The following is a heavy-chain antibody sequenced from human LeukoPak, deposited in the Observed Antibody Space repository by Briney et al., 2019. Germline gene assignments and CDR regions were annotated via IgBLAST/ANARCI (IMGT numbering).Heavy chain of an antibody. D-gene: IGHD3-9*01. Sequence: GGSLRLSCAASGFTFSSYGMNWVRQAPGKGLEWVSTLSGSGASTSYADSVKGRFTTSRDNAKNSLSLQLNSLRVEDTAVYYCARGHYDVLAASYKWTPDYWGQGTLVTVSS. CDR2: LSGSGAST. CDR3: ARGHYDVLAASYKWTPDY. V-gene: IGHV3-21*01. J-gene: IGHJ4*02. CDR1: GFTFSSYG.